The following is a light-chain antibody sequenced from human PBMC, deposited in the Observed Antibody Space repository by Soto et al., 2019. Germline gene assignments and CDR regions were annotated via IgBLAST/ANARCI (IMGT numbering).Light chain of an antibody. J-gene: IGKJ1*01. V-gene: IGKV1-39*01. Sequence: DIQMTQSPSSLSASIGDKVTITCRASQSISGYLNWYQQELGRAPKLLIYAASNLQSGVPSRFSGSGFGTDFTLTIISLQPEDFATYFCKKSYRTPITFGQGTKVEI. CDR3: KKSYRTPIT. CDR1: QSISGY. CDR2: AAS.